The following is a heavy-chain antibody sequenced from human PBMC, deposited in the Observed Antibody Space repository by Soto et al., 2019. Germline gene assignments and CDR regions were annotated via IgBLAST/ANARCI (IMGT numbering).Heavy chain of an antibody. J-gene: IGHJ5*02. Sequence: QVQLVQSGAEVKKPGASVKVSCKASGYTFTSYDINWVRQATGQGLEYLGWMNPNSGNTGYVQKSKGKATMTRDTSKNTAEMELSGLRFEDTAVYLGGRGVKTVAYSRWFDPGGQGTLVTVSP. CDR2: MNPNSGNT. V-gene: IGHV1-8*01. CDR1: GYTFTSYD. CDR3: GRGVKTVAYSRWFDP. D-gene: IGHD2-15*01.